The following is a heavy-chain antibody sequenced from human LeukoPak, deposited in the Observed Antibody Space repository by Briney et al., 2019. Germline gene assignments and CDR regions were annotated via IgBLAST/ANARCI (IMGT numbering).Heavy chain of an antibody. J-gene: IGHJ4*02. D-gene: IGHD1-26*01. CDR1: GYSISSGYY. Sequence: SETLSLTCTVSGYSISSGYYWGWIRQPPGKGLEWIGSIYHTGTTCYNPSLKSRVTISVDTSKNQFSLRLSSVTAADTAVYYCARGTTGGTYFWGQGTLVTVSS. CDR3: ARGTTGGTYF. CDR2: IYHTGTT. V-gene: IGHV4-38-2*02.